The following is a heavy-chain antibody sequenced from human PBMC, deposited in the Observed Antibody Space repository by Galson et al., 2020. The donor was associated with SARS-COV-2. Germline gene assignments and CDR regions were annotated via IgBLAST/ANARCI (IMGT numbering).Heavy chain of an antibody. J-gene: IGHJ6*02. CDR3: ARDEGIRGYNYGRLYYGRDV. D-gene: IGHD5-18*01. CDR1: GFPFSTYS. CDR2: ISTSSSYT. V-gene: IGHV3-21*01. Sequence: GGSLRLSCAASGFPFSTYSMNWVRLAPGKGLEWVPSISTSSSYTYYVDSVKGRFSISRDNPRNSLYLQMNSLRAEDTAVYYCARDEGIRGYNYGRLYYGRDVWGQGTTVTVSS.